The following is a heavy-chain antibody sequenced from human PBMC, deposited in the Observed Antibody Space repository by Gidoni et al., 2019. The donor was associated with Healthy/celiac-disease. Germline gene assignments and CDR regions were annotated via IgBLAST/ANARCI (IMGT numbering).Heavy chain of an antibody. V-gene: IGHV4-38-2*01. J-gene: IGHJ3*02. D-gene: IGHD3-16*01. Sequence: VQLQASVPVLVKPSETLSLTCPVSGYSIRLGYYWGWIRQPPGKGLEWIGSIYHSGSTYYNPSIKSRVTISVDTSKNQFSLKLSSVNAADTAVYYWASPRTGDTFSYKNAFDIWGQGTMVTVSS. CDR2: IYHSGST. CDR1: GYSIRLGYY. CDR3: ASPRTGDTFSYKNAFDI.